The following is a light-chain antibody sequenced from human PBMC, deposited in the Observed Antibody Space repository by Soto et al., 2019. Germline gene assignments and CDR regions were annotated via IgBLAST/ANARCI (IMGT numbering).Light chain of an antibody. J-gene: IGKJ1*01. CDR1: QNVSSSS. V-gene: IGKV3-20*01. CDR3: QQFDSSPWT. CDR2: GAS. Sequence: EVVLTQSPGTLSLSPGERATLSCRASQNVSSSSLAWYQQRPGQAPRLLFYGASSRATGITDRFSASGSGTHFTLTISRLEPEDFTVYYCQQFDSSPWTFGQGTKVEIK.